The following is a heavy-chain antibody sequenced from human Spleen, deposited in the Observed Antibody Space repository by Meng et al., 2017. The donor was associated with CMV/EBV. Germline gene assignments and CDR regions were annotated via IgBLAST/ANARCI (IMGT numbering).Heavy chain of an antibody. D-gene: IGHD2-21*01. CDR3: ARAYCGNVACAPSY. V-gene: IGHV3-7*04. CDR1: GASVDTGSYY. J-gene: IGHJ4*02. CDR2: INRDGTKK. Sequence: ETLSLTCTVSGASVDTGSYYWSWIRQTPGKGLEWVASINRDGTKKFYVDSVKGRFTLSRDNAKNSLFLQMSPLRVEDTAVYYCARAYCGNVACAPSYWGQGSLVTVSS.